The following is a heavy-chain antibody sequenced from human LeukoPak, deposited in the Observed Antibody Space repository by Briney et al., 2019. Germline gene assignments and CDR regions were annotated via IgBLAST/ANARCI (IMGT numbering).Heavy chain of an antibody. J-gene: IGHJ6*03. CDR2: ISYSGST. CDR1: GGSISSSTYY. V-gene: IGHV4-39*01. CDR3: ARLFYDFWSGHYYYYMDV. D-gene: IGHD3-3*01. Sequence: SETLSLTCTVSGGSISSSTYYWGWIRQPPGKGLEWIGSISYSGSTYCNPSLKSRVTISVDTSKNQFSLKLSSVTAADTAVYYCARLFYDFWSGHYYYYMDVWGKGTTVTVSS.